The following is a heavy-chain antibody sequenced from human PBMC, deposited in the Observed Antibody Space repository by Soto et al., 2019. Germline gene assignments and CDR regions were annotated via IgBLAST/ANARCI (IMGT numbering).Heavy chain of an antibody. CDR2: IDAGNGKT. Sequence: QVQLVQSGAEVKKPGASVKVSCKASGYIFNRYVMHWVRQAPGQRPAWMGWIDAGNGKTKYSEKFQGRVTITRDTSASTAYMELTTLRSEDTAVYYCARGRGWYDYWGQGTQVIVSS. CDR3: ARGRGWYDY. J-gene: IGHJ4*02. CDR1: GYIFNRYV. D-gene: IGHD6-19*01. V-gene: IGHV1-3*01.